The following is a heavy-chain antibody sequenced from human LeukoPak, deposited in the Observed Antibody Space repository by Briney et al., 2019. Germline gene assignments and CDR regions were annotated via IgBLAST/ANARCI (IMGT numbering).Heavy chain of an antibody. D-gene: IGHD3-3*01. CDR2: IYYSGST. J-gene: IGHJ6*02. CDR3: AREYYDFWSGYSSYYYYYGMDV. Sequence: SETLSLTCTVSGGSISSSSYYWGWIRQPPGKGLEWIGSIYYSGSTYYNPSLKSRVTISVGTSKNQFSLKLSSVTAADTAVYYCAREYYDFWSGYSSYYYYYGMDVWGQGTTVTVSS. CDR1: GGSISSSSYY. V-gene: IGHV4-39*02.